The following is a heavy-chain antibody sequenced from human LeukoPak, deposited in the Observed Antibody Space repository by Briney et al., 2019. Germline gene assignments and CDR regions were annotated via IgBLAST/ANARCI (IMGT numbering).Heavy chain of an antibody. D-gene: IGHD4-17*01. V-gene: IGHV4-59*08. J-gene: IGHJ4*02. CDR1: GGSISSYY. Sequence: SETLSLTCTVSGGSISSYYWSWIRQPPGKGLEWIGYIYYSGSTNYNPSLKSRVTISVDTSKNQFSLKLSSVTAADTAVYYCARLSYDYGDYGFDYWGQGTLVTVSS. CDR2: IYYSGST. CDR3: ARLSYDYGDYGFDY.